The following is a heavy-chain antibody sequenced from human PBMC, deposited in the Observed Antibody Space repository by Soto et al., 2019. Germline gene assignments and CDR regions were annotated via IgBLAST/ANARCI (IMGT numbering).Heavy chain of an antibody. V-gene: IGHV1-69*06. Sequence: QVQLVQSGAEVKKPGSSVKVSCKASGGTFSSYAISWVRQAPGQGLEWMGGIIPIFGTANYAQKFQGRVTITADKSTSTAYMELSSRRSEDTAVYYCARDRKIAARPYYYYGMDVWGQGTTVTVSS. D-gene: IGHD6-6*01. J-gene: IGHJ6*02. CDR1: GGTFSSYA. CDR2: IIPIFGTA. CDR3: ARDRKIAARPYYYYGMDV.